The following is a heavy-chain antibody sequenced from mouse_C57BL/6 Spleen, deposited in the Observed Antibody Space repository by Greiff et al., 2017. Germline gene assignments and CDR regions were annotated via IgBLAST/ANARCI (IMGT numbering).Heavy chain of an antibody. D-gene: IGHD2-4*01. V-gene: IGHV1-50*01. CDR2: IDPSDSYT. Sequence: VQLQQPGAELVKPGASVKLSCKASGYTFTSYWMPWVKQRPGQGLEWIGEIDPSDSYTNYNQKFKGKATLTVDTSSSTAYMQLSSLTSADSAVYYCARSYDYGGGYAMDYWGQGTSVTVSS. CDR1: GYTFTSYW. CDR3: ARSYDYGGGYAMDY. J-gene: IGHJ4*01.